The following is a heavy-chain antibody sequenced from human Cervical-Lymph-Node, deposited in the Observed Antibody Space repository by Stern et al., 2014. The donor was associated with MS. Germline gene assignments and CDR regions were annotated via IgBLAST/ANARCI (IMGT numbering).Heavy chain of an antibody. CDR2: IGTGGDT. J-gene: IGHJ6*02. V-gene: IGHV3-13*01. CDR1: GFTLTNYA. Sequence: EVPLVESGGGLVQPGGSLRLSCPASGFTLTNYAMHWVRQVTGTRLEWVSAIGTGGDTYYPVSVKGRFTISRENAKNALYLQMNSLRVGDTAIYYCARDRVGMDVWGQGTTVTVAS. CDR3: ARDRVGMDV.